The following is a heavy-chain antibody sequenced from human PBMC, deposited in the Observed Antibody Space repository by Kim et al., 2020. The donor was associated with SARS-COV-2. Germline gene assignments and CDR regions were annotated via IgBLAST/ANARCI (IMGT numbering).Heavy chain of an antibody. CDR3: ARGRNNVGNF. J-gene: IGHJ4*02. D-gene: IGHD2-8*01. V-gene: IGHV3-7*01. CDR1: GFTLSDYS. Sequence: GGSLRLSCAGFGFTLSDYSMTWVRQAPGKGLECVASIKRDGSEKAYVDSVKGRFTISRDNAKNSLYLQMNSLRAEDAAVYYCARGRNNVGNFWGQGTLVT. CDR2: IKRDGSEK.